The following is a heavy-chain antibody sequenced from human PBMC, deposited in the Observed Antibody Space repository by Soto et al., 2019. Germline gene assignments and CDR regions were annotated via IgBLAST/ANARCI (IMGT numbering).Heavy chain of an antibody. V-gene: IGHV1-69*01. Sequence: QVQLVQSGAEVKKPGSSVKVSCKASGGTFSSYAISWVRQAPGQGLEWMGGIIHIFGTANYAQKFQGRVTITADESTSTAYMELSSLRSEDRAVYYCATHCSIGRQGPNGMDVWGQGTTVTVSS. J-gene: IGHJ6*02. CDR2: IIHIFGTA. D-gene: IGHD2-21*02. CDR1: GGTFSSYA. CDR3: ATHCSIGRQGPNGMDV.